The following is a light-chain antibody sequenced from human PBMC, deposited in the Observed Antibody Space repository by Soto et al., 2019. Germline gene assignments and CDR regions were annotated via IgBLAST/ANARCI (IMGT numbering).Light chain of an antibody. CDR2: AAA. Sequence: DIQMTQSPSSLSASVGDRVTITCRASQGISTYLNWYQQKPGKAPKLLIYAAASLQSGVPSMFSGSGSDTDFTLTISSLQPEDFATYSYQQNYGNTRKFGQGTKVEIK. V-gene: IGKV1-39*01. CDR1: QGISTY. J-gene: IGKJ1*01. CDR3: QQNYGNTRK.